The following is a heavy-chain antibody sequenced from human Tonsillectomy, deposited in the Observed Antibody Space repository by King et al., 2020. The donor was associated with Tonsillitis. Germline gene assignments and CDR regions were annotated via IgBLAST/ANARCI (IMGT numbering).Heavy chain of an antibody. Sequence: VQLVQSGAEVKKPGASVRVSCKASGYTFTSYAIHWVRQAPGQRLEWMGWINAGNADTKYSQKFQGRVTITRDTSASTAYMELSSLRSEDTAVYYCARGGSYGEYVYFDYWGQGTLVTVSS. CDR1: GYTFTSYA. V-gene: IGHV1-3*01. CDR2: INAGNADT. D-gene: IGHD4-17*01. CDR3: ARGGSYGEYVYFDY. J-gene: IGHJ4*02.